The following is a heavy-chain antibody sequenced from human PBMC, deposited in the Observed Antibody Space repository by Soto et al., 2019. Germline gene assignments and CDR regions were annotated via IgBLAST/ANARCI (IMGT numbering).Heavy chain of an antibody. CDR1: GGSMISYY. V-gene: IGHV4-59*12. CDR2: IYYAGST. CDR3: ARITYCGGDCYRGFDP. D-gene: IGHD2-21*02. Sequence: SETLSLTCTVSGGSMISYYWSWIRQPPGRGLEWIGFIYYAGSTKYNPSLKSRVTISVDRSKNQFSLKLSSVTAADTAVYYCARITYCGGDCYRGFDPWGQGTLVTVSS. J-gene: IGHJ5*02.